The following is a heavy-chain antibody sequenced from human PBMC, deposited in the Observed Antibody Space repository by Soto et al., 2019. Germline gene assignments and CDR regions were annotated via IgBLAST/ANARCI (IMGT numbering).Heavy chain of an antibody. J-gene: IGHJ4*02. CDR1: GGSISSGGYY. CDR2: IYYSGST. V-gene: IGHV4-31*03. CDR3: ACFVFYYDSSCTELDY. D-gene: IGHD3-22*01. Sequence: QVQLQESGPGLVKPSQTLSLTCTVSGGSISSGGYYWSWIRQHPGKGLEWIGYIYYSGSTYYNPSLKCRVTISVDTSKNWFSLKLSSVTAANRAVYYCACFVFYYDSSCTELDYWGPGTLVTVSS.